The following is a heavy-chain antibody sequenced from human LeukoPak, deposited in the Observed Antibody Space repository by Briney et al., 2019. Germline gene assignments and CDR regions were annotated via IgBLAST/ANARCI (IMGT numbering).Heavy chain of an antibody. CDR1: GFTFSSYG. CDR3: AKDSGYSSSSDY. J-gene: IGHJ4*02. CDR2: IWYDGSNK. Sequence: GGSLRLSCAASGFTFSSYGMHWVRQAPGKGLEWVAVIWYDGSNKYYADFVKGRFTISRDNSKNTLYLQMNSLRAEDTAVYYCAKDSGYSSSSDYWGQGTLVTVSS. D-gene: IGHD6-13*01. V-gene: IGHV3-30*02.